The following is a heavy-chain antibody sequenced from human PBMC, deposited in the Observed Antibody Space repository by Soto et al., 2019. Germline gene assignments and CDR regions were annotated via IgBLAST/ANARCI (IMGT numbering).Heavy chain of an antibody. J-gene: IGHJ4*02. D-gene: IGHD3-3*01. Sequence: GGSLRLSCAASGFTFDDYTMHWVRQAPGKGLEWVSLISWDGGSTYYADSVKGRFTISRDNSKNSLYLRMNSLRTEDTALYYCAKDVSGFWSGSQIAYYFDYWGQGTLVTVSS. CDR2: ISWDGGST. CDR3: AKDVSGFWSGSQIAYYFDY. CDR1: GFTFDDYT. V-gene: IGHV3-43*01.